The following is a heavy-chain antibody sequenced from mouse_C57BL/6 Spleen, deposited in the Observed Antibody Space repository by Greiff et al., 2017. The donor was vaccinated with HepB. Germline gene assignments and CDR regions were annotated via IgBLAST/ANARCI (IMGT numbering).Heavy chain of an antibody. CDR1: GYTFTSYW. Sequence: VQLQQSGTVLARPGASVKMSCKTSGYTFTSYWMHWVKQRPGQGLEWIGAIYPGNSDTSYNQKFKGKAKLTAVTSASTAYMELSSLTNEDSAVYYCTNNYYGSSPWFAYWGQGTLVTVSA. CDR2: IYPGNSDT. CDR3: TNNYYGSSPWFAY. D-gene: IGHD1-1*01. J-gene: IGHJ3*01. V-gene: IGHV1-5*01.